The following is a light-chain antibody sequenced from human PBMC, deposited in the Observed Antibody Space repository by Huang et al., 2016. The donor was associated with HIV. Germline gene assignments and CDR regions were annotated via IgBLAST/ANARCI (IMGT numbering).Light chain of an antibody. CDR3: QHYNNWPPWT. J-gene: IGKJ1*01. Sequence: EIVMTQSPATLSVSPGERATLSCRASQSVRSNLAWYQQRPGQAPRLLIHGASTRATGIPSRFSCTGFGTEFTLTISSLQSEAFAVYYCQHYNNWPPWTFGQGTKVEVK. V-gene: IGKV3D-15*01. CDR1: QSVRSN. CDR2: GAS.